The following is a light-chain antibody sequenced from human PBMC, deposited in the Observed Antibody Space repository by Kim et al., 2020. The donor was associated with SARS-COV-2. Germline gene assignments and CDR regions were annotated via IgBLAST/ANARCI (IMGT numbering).Light chain of an antibody. J-gene: IGLJ3*02. CDR3: NSRDSSGNHLGV. V-gene: IGLV3-19*01. CDR1: SLRSYY. CDR2: GKN. Sequence: SSELTQDPAVSVALGQTVRITCQGDSLRSYYASWYQQKPGQTPVLVIYGKNSRPSGIPDRFSGSSSGNTASLTITGAQAEDEADYYCNSRDSSGNHLGVFGGGTQLTVL.